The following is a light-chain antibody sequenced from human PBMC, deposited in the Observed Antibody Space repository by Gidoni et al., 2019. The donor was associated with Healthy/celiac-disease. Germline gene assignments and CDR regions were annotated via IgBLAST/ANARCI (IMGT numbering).Light chain of an antibody. CDR2: GAS. CDR1: QSVSSSY. J-gene: IGKJ3*01. CDR3: QQYGSPLVT. V-gene: IGKV3-20*01. Sequence: EIVFTQSPGTLSLSPGERATLSCRASQSVSSSYLAWYQQKPGQAPRLLIYGASSRATGIPDRFSGSGSGTDFTLTISRLEPEDFAVYYCQQYGSPLVTFGPGTKVDIK.